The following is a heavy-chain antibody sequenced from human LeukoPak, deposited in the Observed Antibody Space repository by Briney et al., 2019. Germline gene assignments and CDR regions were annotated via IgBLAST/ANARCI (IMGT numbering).Heavy chain of an antibody. J-gene: IGHJ4*02. Sequence: GRSLRLSCAASGFTFSNYWMSWVRHAPGKGLVWVSRINSDGSSRHYADSVKGRFTISRDSAKNTLHLQMTSLRAEDTAVYYCARGGPDSSDYSSLFDYWGRGILVTVSS. V-gene: IGHV3-74*01. D-gene: IGHD3-22*01. CDR3: ARGGPDSSDYSSLFDY. CDR2: INSDGSSR. CDR1: GFTFSNYW.